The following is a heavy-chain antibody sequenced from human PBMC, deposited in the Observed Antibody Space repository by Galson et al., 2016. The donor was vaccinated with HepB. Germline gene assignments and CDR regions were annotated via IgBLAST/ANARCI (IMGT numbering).Heavy chain of an antibody. Sequence: SLRLSCAASGFTFNTYAMNWVRQAPGKGLVWVSAISSNGGGTHYSDSVKGRFTISRDNSQNMLYLHMTNLRAGDTAIYYCAKGVGLYDILTSYYRGIWGQGTTVTVSS. CDR3: AKGVGLYDILTSYYRGI. J-gene: IGHJ6*02. CDR2: ISSNGGGT. CDR1: GFTFNTYA. V-gene: IGHV3-23*01. D-gene: IGHD3-9*01.